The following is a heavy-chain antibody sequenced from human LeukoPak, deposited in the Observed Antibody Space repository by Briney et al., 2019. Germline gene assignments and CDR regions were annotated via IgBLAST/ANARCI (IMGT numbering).Heavy chain of an antibody. CDR3: ARRAGEYSHPYDY. D-gene: IGHD4-17*01. V-gene: IGHV1-18*04. CDR2: ISGYSGNT. J-gene: IGHJ4*02. Sequence: ASVKVSCKASGYSFISYGISWVRQAPGQGLEWMGWISGYSGNTNYVQNLQARVTMNTDTFTSTAYMELRSLRSDDTAVYYCARRAGEYSHPYDYWGQGTLVTVSS. CDR1: GYSFISYG.